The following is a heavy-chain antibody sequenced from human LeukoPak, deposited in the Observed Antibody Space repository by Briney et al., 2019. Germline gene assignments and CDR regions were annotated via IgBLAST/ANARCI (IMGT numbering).Heavy chain of an antibody. CDR1: GYTFTGYY. V-gene: IGHV1-2*02. CDR3: ARDRNLYSGSFAS. J-gene: IGHJ4*02. Sequence: GASVKVSCKASGYTFTGYYMHWVRQAPGQGLEWMGWINPNSGGTNYAQNFQGRVTMTRDTSIGTAYMELSRLTSDDSAFYYCARDRNLYSGSFASWGQGTLVTVSS. CDR2: INPNSGGT. D-gene: IGHD1-26*01.